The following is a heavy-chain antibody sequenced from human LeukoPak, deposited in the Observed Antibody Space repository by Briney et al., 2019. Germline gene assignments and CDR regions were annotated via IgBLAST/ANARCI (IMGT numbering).Heavy chain of an antibody. J-gene: IGHJ5*02. CDR3: ARDPEYRGSYLGVDVLSDP. Sequence: ASVKVSCKASGYTFTGYYMHWVRQAPGQGLEWMGWINPNSGGTNYAQKFQGRVTMTRDTSISTAYMELSRLRSDDTAVYYCARDPEYRGSYLGVDVLSDPGGRETLATVSS. CDR1: GYTFTGYY. V-gene: IGHV1-2*02. D-gene: IGHD1-26*01. CDR2: INPNSGGT.